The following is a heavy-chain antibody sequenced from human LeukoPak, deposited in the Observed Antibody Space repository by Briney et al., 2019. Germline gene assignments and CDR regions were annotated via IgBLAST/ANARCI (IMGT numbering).Heavy chain of an antibody. J-gene: IGHJ6*03. V-gene: IGHV5-51*01. D-gene: IGHD3-3*01. CDR3: ARHEVGGDSSSGYEYYYYIDV. CDR2: IYPDDSDT. Sequence: GESLKISCKASGYTFTNYWIGWVRQMPGKGLEWLGIIYPDDSDTKYSPYFQGHVTISVDESVSTAYLQWSSLKASDTAIYYCARHEVGGDSSSGYEYYYYIDVWGKGTAVTVFS. CDR1: GYTFTNYW.